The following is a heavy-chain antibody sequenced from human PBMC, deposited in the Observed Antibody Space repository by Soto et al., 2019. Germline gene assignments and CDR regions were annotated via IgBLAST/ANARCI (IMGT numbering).Heavy chain of an antibody. J-gene: IGHJ4*02. D-gene: IGHD2-21*02. Sequence: SETLSLTCTVSGGSISNNYWSWIRQPPGKGLEWIGNIYYSGSTNYNPSLKSRVIISVDTSKNQFSLKLSSVTAADTAVYYCARSSAYCGGDCYFFDYWGQGTLVTVSS. CDR3: ARSSAYCGGDCYFFDY. V-gene: IGHV4-59*12. CDR2: IYYSGST. CDR1: GGSISNNY.